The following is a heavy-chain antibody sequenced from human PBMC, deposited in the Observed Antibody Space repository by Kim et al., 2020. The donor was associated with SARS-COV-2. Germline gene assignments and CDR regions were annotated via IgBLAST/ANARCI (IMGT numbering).Heavy chain of an antibody. CDR3: ARGRIAVADASYFFDY. V-gene: IGHV1-18*04. Sequence: ASVKVSCKASGYTFTSYGISWVRQAPGQGLEWMGWISAYNGNTNYAQKLQGRVTMTTDTSTSTAYMELRSLRSDDTAVYYCARGRIAVADASYFFDYWGQGTLVTVSS. D-gene: IGHD6-19*01. CDR2: ISAYNGNT. J-gene: IGHJ4*02. CDR1: GYTFTSYG.